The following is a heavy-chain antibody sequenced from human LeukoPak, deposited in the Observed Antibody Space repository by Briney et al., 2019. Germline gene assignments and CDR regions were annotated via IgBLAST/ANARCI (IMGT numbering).Heavy chain of an antibody. J-gene: IGHJ4*02. CDR3: ARARLCSSFSLPRFDL. CDR2: IYYNGGIT. V-gene: IGHV3-20*04. D-gene: IGHD6-6*01. CDR1: GFMFIDYG. Sequence: GRSLRLSCATSGFMFIDYGLSWVRRAPGKGLEWVGAIYYNGGITYYADSVKGRFTISRDNAKNSLYLPMDSLRAEDTALYYCARARLCSSFSLPRFDLWGQGTLVTVSS.